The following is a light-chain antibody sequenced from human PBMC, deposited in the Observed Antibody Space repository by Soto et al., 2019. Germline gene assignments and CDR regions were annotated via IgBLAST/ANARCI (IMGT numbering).Light chain of an antibody. CDR3: QQRSNWPPLT. J-gene: IGKJ4*01. CDR2: GAS. CDR1: QSVSSSY. Sequence: EIVLTQSPGTLSLSPGEIATLSCRASQSVSSSYLAWYQQKPGQAPRLLIYGASSRATGIPDRFSGSGSGTDFTLTISRLEAEDFAVYYCQQRSNWPPLTFGGGTKVDIK. V-gene: IGKV3D-20*02.